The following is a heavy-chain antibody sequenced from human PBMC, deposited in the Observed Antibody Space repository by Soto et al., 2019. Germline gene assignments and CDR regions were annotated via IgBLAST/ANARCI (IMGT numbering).Heavy chain of an antibody. Sequence: SAEVSFRASGGTFISYAISWVRQAPGQGLEWMGGIIPIFGTANYAQKFQGRVTITADRSTSTAYMELSSLRSEDTAVYYCARGNDILTGYYPAGGDMDVWGQGTTVTVSS. CDR2: IIPIFGTA. V-gene: IGHV1-69*06. D-gene: IGHD3-9*01. J-gene: IGHJ6*02. CDR3: ARGNDILTGYYPAGGDMDV. CDR1: GGTFISYA.